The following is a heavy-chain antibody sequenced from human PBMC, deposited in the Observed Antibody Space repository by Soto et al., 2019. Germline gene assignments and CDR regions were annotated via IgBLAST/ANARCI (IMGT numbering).Heavy chain of an antibody. D-gene: IGHD2-2*01. V-gene: IGHV4-34*01. Sequence: PSETLSLTCAVYGGSFSGYYWSWIRQPPGKGLEWIGEINHSGSTNYNPSLKSRVTISVDTSKNQFSLKLSSVTAADTAVYYCARGSAGYCSSTSCYFNYYYYMDVWGKGTTVTVSS. CDR3: ARGSAGYCSSTSCYFNYYYYMDV. CDR2: INHSGST. J-gene: IGHJ6*03. CDR1: GGSFSGYY.